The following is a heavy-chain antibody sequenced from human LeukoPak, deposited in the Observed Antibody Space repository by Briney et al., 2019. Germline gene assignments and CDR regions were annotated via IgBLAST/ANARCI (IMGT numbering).Heavy chain of an antibody. V-gene: IGHV4-39*01. CDR3: ARHVDYQLRHRYSYCDY. CDR1: GGSISSSSYY. J-gene: IGHJ4*02. D-gene: IGHD2-2*01. Sequence: SETLSLTCTVSGGSISSSSYYWGWIRQPPGKGLERIGSIYYSGSTYYNPSLKSRVTISIDTSKNQFSLKLSSVTAAHTAVYYCARHVDYQLRHRYSYCDYWGQGTLVTVSS. CDR2: IYYSGST.